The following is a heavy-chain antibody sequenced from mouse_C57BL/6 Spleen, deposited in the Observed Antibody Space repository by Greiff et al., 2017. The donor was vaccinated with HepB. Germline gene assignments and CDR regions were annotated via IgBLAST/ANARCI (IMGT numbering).Heavy chain of an antibody. Sequence: QVHVKQSGPGLVQPSQSLSITCTVSGFSLTSYGVHWVRQSPGKGLEWLGVIWRGGSTDYNAAFMSRLSITKDNSKSQVFFKMNSLQADDTAIYYCGKTAKMTGGLYFEYWGQGTTLTVSS. CDR2: IWRGGST. J-gene: IGHJ2*01. CDR3: GKTAKMTGGLYFEY. V-gene: IGHV2-5*01. D-gene: IGHD4-1*01. CDR1: GFSLTSYG.